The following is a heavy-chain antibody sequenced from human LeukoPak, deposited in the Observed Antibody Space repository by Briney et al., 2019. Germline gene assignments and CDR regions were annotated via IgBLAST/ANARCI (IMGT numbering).Heavy chain of an antibody. D-gene: IGHD3-10*01. CDR1: AGSVSNGTYY. J-gene: IGHJ4*02. CDR2: FYYSGST. CDR3: ARHTGSGFFYYFDY. Sequence: SETLCLSCTVSAGSVSNGTYYWGCIRQPPGKGLEWIRTFYYSGSTDYNPSLKSLVTISVDTSKNQFFLKLSSVTAADTAVYYCARHTGSGFFYYFDYWGQGTLVTVSS. V-gene: IGHV4-39*01.